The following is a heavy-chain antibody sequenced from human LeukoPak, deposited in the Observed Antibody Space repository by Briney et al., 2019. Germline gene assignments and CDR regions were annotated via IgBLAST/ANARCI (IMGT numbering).Heavy chain of an antibody. CDR2: ISSIGATI. J-gene: IGHJ4*02. Sequence: GGSLRLSCAPSGFTFSDYAMNWVRQATGKGLEWVWYISSIGATIYYADSVKGRFTISRDNAKNSLFLQMNSLRAEDTAVYYCARGPYKYVISANPDYWGQGTLVTVSS. CDR3: ARGPYKYVISANPDY. D-gene: IGHD1-1*01. V-gene: IGHV3-48*03. CDR1: GFTFSDYA.